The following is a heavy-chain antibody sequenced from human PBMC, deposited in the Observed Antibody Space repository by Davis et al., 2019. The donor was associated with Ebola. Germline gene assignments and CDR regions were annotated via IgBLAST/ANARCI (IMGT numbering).Heavy chain of an antibody. D-gene: IGHD3-3*01. V-gene: IGHV3-30*04. CDR1: GFTFSNHA. J-gene: IGHJ4*02. Sequence: GESLKISCVASGFTFSNHAMHWVRQAPGKGLEWVAVTSHNERERFYGESVQGRFTISRDNSENTLYLQMSSLTVDDTAVYYCVRAVFHEVLDYWGQGTPVTVSS. CDR3: VRAVFHEVLDY. CDR2: TSHNERER.